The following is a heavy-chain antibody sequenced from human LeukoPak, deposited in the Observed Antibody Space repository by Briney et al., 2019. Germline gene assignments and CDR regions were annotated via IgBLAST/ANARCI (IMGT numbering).Heavy chain of an antibody. Sequence: GGSLRLSCAASGFTFSNYAMHWARQAPGKGLEWVAFISHDRSNNCHADSVKGRFTISRDNSKNTLYLQMNSLRAEDTAVYYCAREPYYASGSYYPIWGQGTLVTVSS. J-gene: IGHJ3*02. D-gene: IGHD3-10*01. CDR1: GFTFSNYA. CDR2: ISHDRSNN. V-gene: IGHV3-30-3*01. CDR3: AREPYYASGSYYPI.